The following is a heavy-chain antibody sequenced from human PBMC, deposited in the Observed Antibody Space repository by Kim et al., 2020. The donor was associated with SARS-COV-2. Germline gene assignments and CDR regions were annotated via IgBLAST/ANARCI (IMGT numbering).Heavy chain of an antibody. CDR3: ARVVVDYGSGSFDP. J-gene: IGHJ5*02. V-gene: IGHV4-59*01. CDR2: IYYSGST. CDR1: GGSISSYY. D-gene: IGHD3-10*01. Sequence: SETLSLTCTVSGGSISSYYWSWIRQPPGKGLEWIGYIYYSGSTNYNPSLKSRVTISVDTSKNQFSLKLSSVTAADTDVYYCARVVVDYGSGSFDPWGQGT.